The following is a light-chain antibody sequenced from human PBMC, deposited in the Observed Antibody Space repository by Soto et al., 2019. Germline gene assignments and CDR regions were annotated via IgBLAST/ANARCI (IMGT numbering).Light chain of an antibody. CDR2: GNS. J-gene: IGLJ1*01. V-gene: IGLV1-40*01. CDR3: QSYDSNQDV. CDR1: SSNIGAGYD. Sequence: QPVLTQPPSVSGAPGQRVTISCTGSSSNIGAGYDVHWYQQLPGTAPKLLIYGNSNRPSGVPDRFSGSKSGTSASLAITGLQAEDEADYYCQSYDSNQDVFGTGTKLTVL.